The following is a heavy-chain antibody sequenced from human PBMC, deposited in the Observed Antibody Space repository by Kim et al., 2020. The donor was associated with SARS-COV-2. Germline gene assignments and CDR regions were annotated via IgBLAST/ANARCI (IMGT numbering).Heavy chain of an antibody. V-gene: IGHV5-51*01. CDR3: ARRYYYDSSGFYLDY. Sequence: GESLKISCKGSGYSFTNYWIGWVRQVPGKGLEWMGIIYPGDSDTRYSPSFQGQVTISADKSIRPAYLQWSSLQASDTAMYYCARRYYYDSSGFYLDYWGQGTLVTVSS. CDR1: GYSFTNYW. J-gene: IGHJ4*02. D-gene: IGHD3-22*01. CDR2: IYPGDSDT.